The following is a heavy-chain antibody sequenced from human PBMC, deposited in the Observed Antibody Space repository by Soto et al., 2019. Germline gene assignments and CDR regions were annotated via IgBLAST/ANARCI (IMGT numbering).Heavy chain of an antibody. D-gene: IGHD6-19*01. CDR2: ISSSSYI. CDR1: GFTFSSYS. CDR3: AREGSSGWYAGTFYYYYGMDV. V-gene: IGHV3-21*01. Sequence: GGSLRLSCAASGFTFSSYSMNWVRQAPGKGLEWVSSISSSSYIYYADSVKGRFTISRDNAKNSLYLQMNSLRAEDTAVYYCAREGSSGWYAGTFYYYYGMDVWGQGTTVTVSS. J-gene: IGHJ6*02.